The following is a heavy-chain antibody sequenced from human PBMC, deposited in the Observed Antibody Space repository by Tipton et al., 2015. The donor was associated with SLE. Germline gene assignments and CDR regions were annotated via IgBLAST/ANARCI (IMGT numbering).Heavy chain of an antibody. V-gene: IGHV3-33*01. J-gene: IGHJ6*02. D-gene: IGHD1-26*01. CDR3: ARDGSFAMDV. CDR1: GFTFSTYG. Sequence: SLRLSCAASGFTFSTYGMHWVRQAPGKGLEWVAAIWYYGSNEFYADSVKGRFTISRDNSKNTLFLQMNSVRAEDTAVYYCARDGSFAMDVWGQGTTVTVSS. CDR2: IWYYGSNE.